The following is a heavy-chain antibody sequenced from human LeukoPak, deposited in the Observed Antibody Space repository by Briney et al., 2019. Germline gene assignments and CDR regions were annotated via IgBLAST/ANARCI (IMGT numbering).Heavy chain of an antibody. Sequence: PGGSLRLSCAASGFTFSSYAMSWVRQAPGKGLEWVSSISDNGDNTYYADSVKGRFTISRDNSKNTLFLQMRGLRAEDTAFYYCAKAYRSSWFYFDYWGQGTLVTVSS. J-gene: IGHJ4*02. V-gene: IGHV3-23*01. CDR1: GFTFSSYA. CDR3: AKAYRSSWFYFDY. D-gene: IGHD6-6*01. CDR2: ISDNGDNT.